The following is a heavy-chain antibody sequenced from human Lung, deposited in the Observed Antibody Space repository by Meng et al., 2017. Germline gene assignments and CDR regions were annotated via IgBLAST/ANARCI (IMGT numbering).Heavy chain of an antibody. V-gene: IGHV1-2*06. CDR3: ARDEDISAAGKLFGDY. J-gene: IGHJ4*02. D-gene: IGHD6-13*01. Sequence: HVEPVQSGAEVRMPGLSVTAPGQASGYPLPDYWLHWLRWAPGQGLEWMGRINPKSGDTHYAQRFQGRVTMTRDTSISTAYMELSGLRSDDTAMYYCARDEDISAAGKLFGDYWGQGTLVTVSS. CDR1: GYPLPDYW. CDR2: INPKSGDT.